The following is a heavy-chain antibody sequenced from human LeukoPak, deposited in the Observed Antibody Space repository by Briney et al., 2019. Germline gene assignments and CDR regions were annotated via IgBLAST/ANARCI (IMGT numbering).Heavy chain of an antibody. Sequence: PSETLSLTCAVYGGSFSGYYWSWIRQPPGKGLEWIGEINHSGSTNYNPSLKSRVTISVDTSKNQFSLKLSSVTAADTAVYYCARNLWFGELSFDPWGQGTLVTVSS. CDR2: INHSGST. V-gene: IGHV4-34*01. CDR3: ARNLWFGELSFDP. D-gene: IGHD3-10*01. CDR1: GGSFSGYY. J-gene: IGHJ5*02.